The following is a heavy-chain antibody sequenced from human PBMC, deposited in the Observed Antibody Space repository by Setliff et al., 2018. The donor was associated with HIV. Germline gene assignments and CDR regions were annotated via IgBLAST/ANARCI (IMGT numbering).Heavy chain of an antibody. J-gene: IGHJ4*02. V-gene: IGHV1-8*02. Sequence: ASVKVSCKASGYTFINYDIYWVRQTTGQGLEWMGWMNPDSGNTGYAQKFQGRVTMTRNTSISTAYMDLSSLRSEDTAVYYCARGFPRVMGPTTFYLDYWGQGSLVTVSS. CDR3: ARGFPRVMGPTTFYLDY. CDR1: GYTFINYD. CDR2: MNPDSGNT. D-gene: IGHD1-26*01.